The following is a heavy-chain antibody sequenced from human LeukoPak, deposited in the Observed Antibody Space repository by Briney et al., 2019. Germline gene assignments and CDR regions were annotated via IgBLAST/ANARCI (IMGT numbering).Heavy chain of an antibody. J-gene: IGHJ4*02. CDR2: IYYSGST. CDR1: GGSISSYY. D-gene: IGHD2-2*01. CDR3: ARTLVVPAAMSFDY. Sequence: SETLSLTCTVSGGSISSYYWSWIRQPPGKGLEWIGSIYYSGSTYYNPSLKSRVTISVDRSKNQFSLKLSSVTAADTAVYYCARTLVVPAAMSFDYWGQGTLVTVSS. V-gene: IGHV4-39*07.